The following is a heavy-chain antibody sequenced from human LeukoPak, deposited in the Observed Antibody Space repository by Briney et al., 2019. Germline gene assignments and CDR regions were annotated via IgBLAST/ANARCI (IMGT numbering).Heavy chain of an antibody. CDR1: GGSISSYY. J-gene: IGHJ4*02. CDR2: IYYSGST. D-gene: IGHD4-17*01. V-gene: IGHV4-59*08. Sequence: SETLSLTCTVSGGSISSYYWSWIRQPPGKGLEWIGYIYYSGSTNYNPSLKSRVTISVDTSKNQFSLKLSSVTAADTAVYYCARVDGDYAEADYWGQGTLVTVSS. CDR3: ARVDGDYAEADY.